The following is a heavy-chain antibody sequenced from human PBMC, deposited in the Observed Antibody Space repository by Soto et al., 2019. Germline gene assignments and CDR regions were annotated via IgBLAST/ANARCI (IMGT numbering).Heavy chain of an antibody. CDR1: GYTFTSYY. CDR2: INPSGGST. V-gene: IGHV1-46*01. D-gene: IGHD3-22*01. CDR3: SREDPTYYYDSSGSHYYYSGIDV. J-gene: IGHJ6*04. Sequence: ASVKVSCKASGYTFTSYYMHWVRQAPGQGLEWMGIINPSGGSTSYAQKFQGRVTMTRDTSTSTVYMELSSLRSEDTAVYYCSREDPTYYYDSSGSHYYYSGIDVWGKGTRVTVP.